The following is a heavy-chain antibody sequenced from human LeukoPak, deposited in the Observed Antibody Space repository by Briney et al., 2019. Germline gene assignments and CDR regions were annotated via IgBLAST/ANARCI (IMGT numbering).Heavy chain of an antibody. D-gene: IGHD3-22*01. CDR3: AREFSDDSSGYYRADFDY. Sequence: PGGSLRLSCAASGFTFSTYGMHWVRQAPGKGLEWVSSISSSSSYIYYADSVKGRFTISRDNAKNSLYLQMNSLRAEDTAVYYCAREFSDDSSGYYRADFDYWGQGTLVTVSS. J-gene: IGHJ4*02. CDR1: GFTFSTYG. V-gene: IGHV3-21*01. CDR2: ISSSSSYI.